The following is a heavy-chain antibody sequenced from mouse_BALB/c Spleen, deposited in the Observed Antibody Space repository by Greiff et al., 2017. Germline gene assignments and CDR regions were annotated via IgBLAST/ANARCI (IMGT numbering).Heavy chain of an antibody. J-gene: IGHJ2*01. CDR2: ISSGGST. V-gene: IGHV5-6-5*01. CDR1: GFTFSSYA. Sequence: EVKVVESGGGLVKPGGSLKLSCAASGFTFSSYAMSWVRQTPEKRLEWVASISSGGSTYYPDSVKGRFTISRDNARNILYLQMSSLRSEDTAMYYCARGTTVVDYWGQGTTLTVSS. CDR3: ARGTTVVDY. D-gene: IGHD1-1*01.